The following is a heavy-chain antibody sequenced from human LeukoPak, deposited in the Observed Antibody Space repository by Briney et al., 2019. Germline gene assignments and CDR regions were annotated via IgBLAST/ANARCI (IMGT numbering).Heavy chain of an antibody. Sequence: GGSLRLSCAASGFTSNDHAMHWIRQIPGKGLEWVSGIYWNSGGTGYADSVKGRFTISRDNAKNSLYLQMNSLRAEDTALYYCAKVDSDILTGYYYFDYWGQGTLVTVSS. J-gene: IGHJ4*02. V-gene: IGHV3-9*02. CDR1: GFTSNDHA. CDR3: AKVDSDILTGYYYFDY. CDR2: IYWNSGGT. D-gene: IGHD3-9*01.